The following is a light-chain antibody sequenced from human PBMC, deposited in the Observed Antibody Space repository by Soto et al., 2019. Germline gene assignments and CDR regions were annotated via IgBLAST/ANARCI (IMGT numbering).Light chain of an antibody. Sequence: EIVLPQSPATLSLSPGEIATLSCRASQSVSSYLAWYQQKLGQAPRLLIHDASNRATGIPARFSGSGSGTDFTLTISSLEPDDFAIYYCQQRSNWPLTFGGGTKVEIK. CDR3: QQRSNWPLT. J-gene: IGKJ4*01. CDR1: QSVSSY. CDR2: DAS. V-gene: IGKV3-11*01.